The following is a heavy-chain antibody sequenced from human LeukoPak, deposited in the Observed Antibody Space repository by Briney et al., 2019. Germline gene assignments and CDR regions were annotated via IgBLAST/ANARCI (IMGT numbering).Heavy chain of an antibody. D-gene: IGHD6-13*01. CDR2: ISGSGGST. CDR1: GFTFSSYA. CDR3: AKGDGIEGAGHFDP. Sequence: GGSLRLSCAASGFTFSSYAMSWVRQAPGKGLEWVSAISGSGGSTYYADSVKGRFTISRDNSKNTLYLQMNSLRGEDTAVYYCAKGDGIEGAGHFDPWGQGTVVTVSS. V-gene: IGHV3-23*01. J-gene: IGHJ5*02.